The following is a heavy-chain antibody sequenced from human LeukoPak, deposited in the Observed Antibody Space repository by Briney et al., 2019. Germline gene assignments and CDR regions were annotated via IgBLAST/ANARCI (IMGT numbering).Heavy chain of an antibody. CDR3: ARDSPHYSSGWLDY. Sequence: GGSLRLSCAASGFTFSSYSMNWVRQAPGKGLEWVSYISSSSSTIYYADSVKGRFTISRDNAKNSLYLQMNSLRAEDTAVYYCARDSPHYSSGWLDYWGQGTLVTVSS. CDR1: GFTFSSYS. J-gene: IGHJ4*02. V-gene: IGHV3-48*01. CDR2: ISSSSSTI. D-gene: IGHD6-19*01.